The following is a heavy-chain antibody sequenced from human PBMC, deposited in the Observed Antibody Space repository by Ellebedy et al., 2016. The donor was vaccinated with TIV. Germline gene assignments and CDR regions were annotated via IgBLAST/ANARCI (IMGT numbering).Heavy chain of an antibody. D-gene: IGHD6-13*01. J-gene: IGHJ4*02. CDR1: DDSIRSSNYY. V-gene: IGHV4-39*07. CDR3: ARDHPTATTGRYDY. CDR2: VHYSGSA. Sequence: MPSETLSLTCTVSDDSIRSSNYYWTWIRQPPGKGLEWIGSVHYSGSAYYNPSLKSRVTISLDTSKNQVSLKLSSVTAADRAVYYCARDHPTATTGRYDYWGPGTLVSVST.